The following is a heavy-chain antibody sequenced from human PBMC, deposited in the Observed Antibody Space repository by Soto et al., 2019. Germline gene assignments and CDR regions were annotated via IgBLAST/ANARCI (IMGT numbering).Heavy chain of an antibody. CDR2: ISSSSSYI. V-gene: IGHV3-21*01. D-gene: IGHD5-18*01. Sequence: EVQLVESGGGLVKPGGSLRLSCAASGFTFSSYSMNWVRQAPGKGLEWVSSISSSSSYIYYADSVKGRFTISRDNAKNSLYLQKNSLRAEDTAVNYCASQLWDTAMPEGMFYYYGIDVLGQGTTVTGSS. CDR3: ASQLWDTAMPEGMFYYYGIDV. CDR1: GFTFSSYS. J-gene: IGHJ6*02.